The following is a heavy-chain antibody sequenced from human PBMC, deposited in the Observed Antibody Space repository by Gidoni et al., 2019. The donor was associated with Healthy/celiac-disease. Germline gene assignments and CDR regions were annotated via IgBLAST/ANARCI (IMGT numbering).Heavy chain of an antibody. CDR3: ARGGIAAADWDV. CDR2: IYYSGST. D-gene: IGHD6-13*01. CDR1: GGSISSYY. J-gene: IGHJ6*04. Sequence: QVQRQESGPGLVKPSETLSLTCAVAGGSISSYYWSWIRQPPGKGLEWIGYIYYSGSTNYNPSLKSRVTISVDTSKNQFSLKLSSVTAADTAVYYCARGGIAAADWDVWGKGTTVTVSS. V-gene: IGHV4-59*08.